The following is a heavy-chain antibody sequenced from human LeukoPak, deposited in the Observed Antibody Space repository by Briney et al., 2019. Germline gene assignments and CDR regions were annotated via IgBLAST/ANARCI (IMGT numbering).Heavy chain of an antibody. D-gene: IGHD3-22*01. J-gene: IGHJ4*02. CDR1: GYTFTSYG. CDR2: VSGYNGNT. V-gene: IGHV1-18*01. Sequence: ASVKVSCKASGYTFTSYGISWVRQAPGQGLEWMGWVSGYNGNTNYAQKFQGRVTMTTDTSTSTAYMELRSLRSDDTAVFYCAREIGEYYDRSGYYYFDYWGQGTLVTVSS. CDR3: AREIGEYYDRSGYYYFDY.